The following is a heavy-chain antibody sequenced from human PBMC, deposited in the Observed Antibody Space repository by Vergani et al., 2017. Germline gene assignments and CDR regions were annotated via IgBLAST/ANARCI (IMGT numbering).Heavy chain of an antibody. CDR2: IIPILGTA. V-gene: IGHV1-69*11. Sequence: QVQLVQSGAEVKKPGSSVKVSCKASGGTFSSYAISWVRQAPGQGLEWMGRIIPILGTANYAQKFQGRVTITADESTSTAYMELSSLRSEDTAVYYCSREDIGDYGMDVWGQGTTVTVSS. J-gene: IGHJ6*02. CDR3: SREDIGDYGMDV. CDR1: GGTFSSYA.